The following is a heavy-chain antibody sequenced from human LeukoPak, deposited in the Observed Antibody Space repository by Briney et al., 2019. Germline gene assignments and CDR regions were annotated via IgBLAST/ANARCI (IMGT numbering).Heavy chain of an antibody. Sequence: GESLKISCKGGGYSFTSYWIGWVRQMLGKGLEWMGIIYPGDSDTRYSPSFQGQVTISADNSISTAYLQWSSLKASDTAMYYCARSTDSSGYYDLWDYWGQGTLVTVSS. CDR2: IYPGDSDT. D-gene: IGHD3-22*01. V-gene: IGHV5-51*01. CDR3: ARSTDSSGYYDLWDY. CDR1: GYSFTSYW. J-gene: IGHJ4*02.